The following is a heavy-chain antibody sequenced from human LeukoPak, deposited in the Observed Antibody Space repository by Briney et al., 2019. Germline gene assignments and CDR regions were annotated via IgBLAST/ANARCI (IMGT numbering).Heavy chain of an antibody. CDR2: VYGGGIT. V-gene: IGHV3-53*04. J-gene: IGHJ4*02. D-gene: IGHD3-9*01. Sequence: PGGSLRLSCAASEFSVRTNFMSWVRQAPGKGLEWISSVYGGGITYYADSVRGRFTISSHFSKKTMYLQTNSLRPEDTAVYYCARELTYSDYWGQGTLVTVSS. CDR3: ARELTYSDY. CDR1: EFSVRTNF.